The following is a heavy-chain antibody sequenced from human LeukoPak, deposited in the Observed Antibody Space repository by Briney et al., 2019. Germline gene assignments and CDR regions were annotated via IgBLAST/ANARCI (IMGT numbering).Heavy chain of an antibody. CDR1: GFTVSSNY. D-gene: IGHD3-10*01. CDR3: ARVMSAITGDY. Sequence: PGGSLRLSCAASGFTVSSNYMSWVRQAPGKGLEWVSVIYSGGSTYYADSVKGRFTISRDNSKNTLYLQMNSLRAEDTAVYYCARVMSAITGDYWGQGTLVTVSS. V-gene: IGHV3-53*01. J-gene: IGHJ4*02. CDR2: IYSGGST.